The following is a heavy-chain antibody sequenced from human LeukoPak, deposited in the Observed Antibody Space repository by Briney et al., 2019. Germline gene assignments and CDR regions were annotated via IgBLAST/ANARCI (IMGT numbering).Heavy chain of an antibody. CDR3: ARHSLDTMIVVVTEFDY. V-gene: IGHV4-39*01. J-gene: IGHJ4*02. CDR2: IYYSGST. CDR1: GGSISSSSYY. Sequence: PSETLSLTCTVSGGSISSSSYYWGWIRQPPGKGLEWFGSIYYSGSTYYNPSLKSRVTISVDTSKNQFSLKLSSVTAADTAVYYCARHSLDTMIVVVTEFDYWGQGTLVTVSS. D-gene: IGHD3-22*01.